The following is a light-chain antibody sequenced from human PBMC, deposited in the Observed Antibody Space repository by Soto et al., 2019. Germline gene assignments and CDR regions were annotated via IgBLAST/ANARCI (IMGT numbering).Light chain of an antibody. V-gene: IGKV1-5*03. CDR2: KAS. CDR3: QQYNSDTWT. J-gene: IGKJ1*01. CDR1: QSISSW. Sequence: DIQMTQSPSTLSASVGDRVTITCRASQSISSWLAWYQQKPGKAPKLLIYKASSLESGVPSRFSGSGSGTVFTLTISSLQPDDFATYYCQQYNSDTWTFGQGTKVEIK.